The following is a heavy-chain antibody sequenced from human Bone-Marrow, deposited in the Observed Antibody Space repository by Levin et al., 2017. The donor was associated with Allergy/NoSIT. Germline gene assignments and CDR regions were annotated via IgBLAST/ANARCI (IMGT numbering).Heavy chain of an antibody. CDR3: ARAASYETSGFYGADFFDS. J-gene: IGHJ4*02. CDR2: IYDSDNT. Sequence: SETLSLTCTVSGGSVRSGYYYWNWIRHLPGKGLEWVGYIYDSDNTYYNPSLKSRVTISVDTSKNEFSLKMTSVTAADTAVYFCARAASYETSGFYGADFFDSWGQGTLVTVSS. V-gene: IGHV4-31*03. CDR1: GGSVRSGYYY. D-gene: IGHD3-22*01.